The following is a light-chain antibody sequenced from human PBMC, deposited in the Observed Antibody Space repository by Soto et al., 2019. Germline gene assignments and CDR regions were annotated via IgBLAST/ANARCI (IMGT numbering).Light chain of an antibody. V-gene: IGLV2-8*01. CDR2: EVN. CDR1: SIDVGGYNY. Sequence: QSELTQPPSASGSPGQSVPISSPGTSIDVGGYNYVSWYQQHPGKVPKVLISEVNKRPSGVPDRFSGSKSGNTASLTVSGLQADDEADYYCSSFAGTFFVFGTGTKVTVL. CDR3: SSFAGTFFV. J-gene: IGLJ1*01.